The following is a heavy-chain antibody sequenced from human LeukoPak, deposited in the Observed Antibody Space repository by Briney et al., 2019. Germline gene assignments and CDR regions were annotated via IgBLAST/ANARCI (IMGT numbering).Heavy chain of an antibody. CDR2: INSDGSST. CDR1: GFTFSSYW. J-gene: IGHJ4*02. D-gene: IGHD6-19*01. V-gene: IGHV3-74*01. Sequence: GSLRLSCAAFGFTFSSYWMHWVRQAPGKGLVWVSRINSDGSSTGYADSVKGRFTMSRDNAKNTLYLQMNSLRAEDTAVYYCASSGIAVAGTRYFDYWGQGTLVTVSS. CDR3: ASSGIAVAGTRYFDY.